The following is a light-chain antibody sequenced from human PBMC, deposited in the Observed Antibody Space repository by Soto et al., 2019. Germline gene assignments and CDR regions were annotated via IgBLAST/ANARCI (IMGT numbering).Light chain of an antibody. CDR2: DVS. J-gene: IGLJ1*01. CDR3: CSFAGRYSYV. V-gene: IGLV2-11*01. Sequence: QSVLTQPRSVSGSPGQSVTISCTGTRSDVGGYDYVSWFQQHPDKAPQVIIYDVSKRPSGVPDRFSGSKSGNTASLTISGLRPEDEADYYCCSFAGRYSYVFGTGTKLTVL. CDR1: RSDVGGYDY.